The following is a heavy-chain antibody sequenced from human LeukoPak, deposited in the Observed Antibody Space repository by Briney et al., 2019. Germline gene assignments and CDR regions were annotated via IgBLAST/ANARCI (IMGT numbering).Heavy chain of an antibody. CDR2: LTGSGST. J-gene: IGHJ6*02. CDR1: GFAFSSFA. V-gene: IGHV3-23*01. CDR3: GGAKFYYYGMDV. Sequence: PGGSLRLSCVASGFAFSSFAMSWVRQAPGKGLEWVSGLTGSGSTYHADSVKGRFTISRDNSKNTLYLQMNSLRVEDTAVYYCGGAKFYYYGMDVWGQGTTVTVSS. D-gene: IGHD1-26*01.